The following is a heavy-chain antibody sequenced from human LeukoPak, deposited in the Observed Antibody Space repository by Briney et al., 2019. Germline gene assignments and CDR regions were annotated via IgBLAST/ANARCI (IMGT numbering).Heavy chain of an antibody. Sequence: SETLSLTCTVSGGSISSYYWSWIRQPAGKGLERIGRIYTSGSTNYNPSLKSRVTISVDMSKNQFSLKLSSVTAADTAVYYCARSKGVRAYYFDYWGQGTLVTVSS. D-gene: IGHD4-23*01. J-gene: IGHJ4*02. CDR1: GGSISSYY. CDR3: ARSKGVRAYYFDY. CDR2: IYTSGST. V-gene: IGHV4-4*07.